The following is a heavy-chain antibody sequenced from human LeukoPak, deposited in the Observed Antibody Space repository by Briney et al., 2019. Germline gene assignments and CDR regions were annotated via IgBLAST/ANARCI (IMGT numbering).Heavy chain of an antibody. Sequence: GESLKISCKGSGYSFTGYWIGWVRQMPGKGLEWMGIIYPGDSETRYSPSLQGQVTISADKSISTAYLQWSSLKASDTAMYYCASRTSSSIHDAFDIWGQGTMVTVSS. J-gene: IGHJ3*02. CDR2: IYPGDSET. V-gene: IGHV5-51*01. CDR3: ASRTSSSIHDAFDI. CDR1: GYSFTGYW. D-gene: IGHD6-6*01.